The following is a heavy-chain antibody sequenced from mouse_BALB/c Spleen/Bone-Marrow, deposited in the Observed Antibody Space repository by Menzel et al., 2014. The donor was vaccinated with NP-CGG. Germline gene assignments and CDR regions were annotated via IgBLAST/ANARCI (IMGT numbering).Heavy chain of an antibody. V-gene: IGHV1S81*02. Sequence: QVQLQQSGAELVKPGASVKLSCKTSGYTFTNYYIYWVKQRPGQGLEWIGEINPGNGGTNFNERFKSKATLTVDKSSTTAYILLTSLTSEDSAVYDCARGSPYWGQGTLVTVSA. CDR3: ARGSPY. D-gene: IGHD6-2*01. J-gene: IGHJ3*01. CDR2: INPGNGGT. CDR1: GYTFTNYY.